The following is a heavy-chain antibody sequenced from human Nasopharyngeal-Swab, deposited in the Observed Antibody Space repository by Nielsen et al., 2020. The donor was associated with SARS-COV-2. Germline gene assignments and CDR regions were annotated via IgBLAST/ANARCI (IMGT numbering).Heavy chain of an antibody. V-gene: IGHV4-59*12. J-gene: IGHJ4*02. CDR2: MYYSGST. D-gene: IGHD3-3*01. CDR3: ARVRRFLEWLSQPFDY. Sequence: SETLSLTCSVSGDSIISYDWSWIRQPPGKGLELIGYMYYSGSTSHNPSPKSRVTITVDTSKNQFSLKLSSVTAADTAVYYCARVRRFLEWLSQPFDYWGKGTLVTVSS. CDR1: GDSIISYD.